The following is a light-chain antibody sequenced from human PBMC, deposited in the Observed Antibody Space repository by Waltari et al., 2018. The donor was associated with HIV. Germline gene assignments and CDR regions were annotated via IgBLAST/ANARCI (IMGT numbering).Light chain of an antibody. CDR1: QTISNW. V-gene: IGKV1-5*03. CDR2: KAS. CDR3: QQYSSYSRT. Sequence: DIQMTQSQSTVSASVGDRVTITCRASQTISNWLAWYQQKPGKAPKLLIYKASTLESGVPVRFSGSGSGTEFTLTISSLQPDDFATYYCQQYSSYSRTFGQGTKVEIK. J-gene: IGKJ1*01.